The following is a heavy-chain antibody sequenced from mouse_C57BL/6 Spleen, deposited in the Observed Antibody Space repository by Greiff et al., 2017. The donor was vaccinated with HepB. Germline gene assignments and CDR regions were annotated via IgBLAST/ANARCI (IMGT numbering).Heavy chain of an antibody. V-gene: IGHV1-82*01. CDR2: IYPGDGDT. CDR1: GYAFSSSW. Sequence: QVQLQQSGPELVKPGASVKISCKASGYAFSSSWMNWVKQRPGKGLEWIGRIYPGDGDTNYNGKFKGKATLTADKSSSTAYMQLSSLTSEDSAVYFCAREVLGYYFDYWGQGTTLTVSS. D-gene: IGHD1-3*01. J-gene: IGHJ2*01. CDR3: AREVLGYYFDY.